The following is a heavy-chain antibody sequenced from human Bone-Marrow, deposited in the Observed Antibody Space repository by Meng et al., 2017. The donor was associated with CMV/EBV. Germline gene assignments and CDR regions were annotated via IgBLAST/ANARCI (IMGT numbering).Heavy chain of an antibody. V-gene: IGHV3-30*04. Sequence: SLTLSCAAARLTFSSYAMHWVRQAPGKGLEWVAVISYDVSNKYYADSVKGRFTISRDNSKNPPYLQMNSLSAEETAEYYCARVRGNYVWYFDYWGQGTLVTVSS. CDR1: RLTFSSYA. CDR2: ISYDVSNK. J-gene: IGHJ4*02. D-gene: IGHD3-16*01. CDR3: ARVRGNYVWYFDY.